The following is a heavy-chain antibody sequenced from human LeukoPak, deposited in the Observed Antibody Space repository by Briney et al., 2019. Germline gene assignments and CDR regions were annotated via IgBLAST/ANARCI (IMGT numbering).Heavy chain of an antibody. V-gene: IGHV3-48*01. CDR2: ISSSSSTI. CDR3: AAFGRGYCIGGSCNYYYYYGMDV. CDR1: GFTFSSYS. J-gene: IGHJ6*02. Sequence: GGSLRLSCAASGFTFSSYSMNWVRQAPGKGLEWVSYISSSSSTIYYADSVKGRFTISRDNSKNSLYLQMNSLRAEDTAVYYCAAFGRGYCIGGSCNYYYYYGMDVWGQGTTVAVSS. D-gene: IGHD2-15*01.